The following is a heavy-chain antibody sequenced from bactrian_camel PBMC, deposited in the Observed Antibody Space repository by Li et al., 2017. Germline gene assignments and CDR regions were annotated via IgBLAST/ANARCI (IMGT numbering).Heavy chain of an antibody. CDR1: GYTYNRNC. CDR2: IATGSGNT. J-gene: IGHJ6*01. CDR3: AARGPYCYTKLSVRDFTY. D-gene: IGHD2*01. Sequence: DVQLVESGGGSVQAGGSLRLSCAASGYTYNRNCKAWFRQAPGKEREGVARIATGSGNTYYADSVKGRFTISQDNAKNTVYLQMNSLKPEDTAMYYCAARGPYCYTKLSVRDFTYWGQGTQVTVS. V-gene: IGHV3S40*01.